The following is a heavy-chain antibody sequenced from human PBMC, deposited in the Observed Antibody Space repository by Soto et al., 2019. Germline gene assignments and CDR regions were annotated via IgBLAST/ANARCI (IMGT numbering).Heavy chain of an antibody. CDR3: KVGKWELGEENDY. CDR2: ISAYNGNT. Sequence: QVQLVQSGAEVKKPGASVKVSCKASGYTFTSYGISWVRQAPGQGLEWMGWISAYNGNTNYAQKLQGRVXXTXDXXTSTAYMELRSLRSDDTAVYYCKVGKWELGEENDYWGQGTLVTVSS. V-gene: IGHV1-18*01. CDR1: GYTFTSYG. J-gene: IGHJ4*02. D-gene: IGHD1-26*01.